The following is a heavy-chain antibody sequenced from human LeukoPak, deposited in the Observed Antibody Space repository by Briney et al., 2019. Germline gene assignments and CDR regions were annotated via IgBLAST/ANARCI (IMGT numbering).Heavy chain of an antibody. J-gene: IGHJ5*02. V-gene: IGHV4-59*01. Sequence: SETLSLTCTVSGGSISSFYWSWIRQPPGKGLEWIGYIYYSGSTNYNPSLKSRFTISVDTSKNQFSLKLSSVTAADTAVYYCARHGTSGTNLNWFDPWGQGTLVTVSS. CDR3: ARHGTSGTNLNWFDP. D-gene: IGHD1-1*01. CDR2: IYYSGST. CDR1: GGSISSFY.